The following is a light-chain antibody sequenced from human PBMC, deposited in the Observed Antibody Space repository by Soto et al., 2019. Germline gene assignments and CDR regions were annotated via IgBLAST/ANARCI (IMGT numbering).Light chain of an antibody. Sequence: QSVLTQPPSVSGAPGQRVTISCTGCSSNIGAGYDVHWYQQLPGTAPKLLIYGNNNRPSGVPDRFSGSKSGTSASLAITGLQAEDEADYYCQSYDSSLNGWVFGGGTKLTVL. V-gene: IGLV1-40*01. CDR1: SSNIGAGYD. CDR3: QSYDSSLNGWV. J-gene: IGLJ3*02. CDR2: GNN.